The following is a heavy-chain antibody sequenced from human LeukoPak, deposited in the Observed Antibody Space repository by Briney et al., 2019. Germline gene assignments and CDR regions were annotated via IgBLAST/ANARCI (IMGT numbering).Heavy chain of an antibody. CDR3: ARSLVTTFDY. J-gene: IGHJ4*02. CDR2: IYYSGST. CDR1: GGSISSYY. Sequence: SSETLSLTCTVSGGSISSYYWSWIRQPPGKGLEWIGYIYYSGSTNYNPSLKSRVTISVDTSKNRFSLKLSSVTAADTAVYYCARSLVTTFDYWGQGTLVTVSS. D-gene: IGHD5-18*01. V-gene: IGHV4-59*01.